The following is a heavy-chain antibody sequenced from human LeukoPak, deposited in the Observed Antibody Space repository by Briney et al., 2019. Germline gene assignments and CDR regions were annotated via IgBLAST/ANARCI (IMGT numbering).Heavy chain of an antibody. CDR2: IYTSGST. J-gene: IGHJ5*02. Sequence: SQTLSLTCTVSGGSISSGSYYWSWIRQPAGKGLEWIGRIYTSGSTNYNPSLKSRVTISVDTSKNQFSLKLSSVTAADTAVYYCARDIGPPLITIFGVAYNNWFDPWAREPWSPSPQ. CDR3: ARDIGPPLITIFGVAYNNWFDP. V-gene: IGHV4-61*02. CDR1: GGSISSGSYY. D-gene: IGHD3-3*01.